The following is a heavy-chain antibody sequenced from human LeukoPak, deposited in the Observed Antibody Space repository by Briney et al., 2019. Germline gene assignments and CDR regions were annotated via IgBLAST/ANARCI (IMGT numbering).Heavy chain of an antibody. Sequence: SSETLSLTCTVSGGSISSYYWSWIRQPPGKGLEWIGYIYYSGSTSYNPSLKSRVTVSVDATKNQFSLKLSSVTAADTAVYYCARAQETNYYDSPDAFDIWGQGTMVTVSS. V-gene: IGHV4-59*08. CDR2: IYYSGST. J-gene: IGHJ3*02. CDR1: GGSISSYY. D-gene: IGHD3-22*01. CDR3: ARAQETNYYDSPDAFDI.